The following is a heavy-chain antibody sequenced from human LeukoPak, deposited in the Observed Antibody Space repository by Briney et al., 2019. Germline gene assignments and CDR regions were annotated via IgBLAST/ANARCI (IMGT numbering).Heavy chain of an antibody. CDR2: ILPIFGTT. J-gene: IGHJ4*02. CDR3: ARDSSIAARQPFDY. D-gene: IGHD6-6*01. CDR1: GGTFNSYG. Sequence: SVKVSCKASGGTFNSYGISWVRQAPGQGLEWMGGILPIFGTTNYAQKFQGRVTITADKSTSTAYMELSSLRSEDTAVYYCARDSSIAARQPFDYWGQGTLVTVSS. V-gene: IGHV1-69*06.